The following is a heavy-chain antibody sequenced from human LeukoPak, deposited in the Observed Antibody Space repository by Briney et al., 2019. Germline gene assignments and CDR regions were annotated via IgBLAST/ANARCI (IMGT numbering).Heavy chain of an antibody. D-gene: IGHD3-10*01. CDR2: FDPEDGET. Sequence: ASVKVSCKVSGYTLTELSMHWVRQAPGKGLEWMGGFDPEDGETIYAQKFQGWVTMTRDTSISTAYMELSRLRSDDTAVYYCARDRGSGSYYNHYYYYGMDVWGQGTTVTVSS. CDR3: ARDRGSGSYYNHYYYYGMDV. CDR1: GYTLTELS. V-gene: IGHV1-24*01. J-gene: IGHJ6*02.